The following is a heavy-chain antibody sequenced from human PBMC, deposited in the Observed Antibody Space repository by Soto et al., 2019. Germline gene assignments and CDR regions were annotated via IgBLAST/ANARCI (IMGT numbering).Heavy chain of an antibody. Sequence: SGPTLVHPTQTLTLTCFFSGFSLRTSGVGVGWIRQPPGKALERLGFIYWNDDKRYSPSLKSRLTITKDTSKNQVVLTMTNMDPVDTATYYCAKSGSSGWYGWFDPWGQGTLVTESS. D-gene: IGHD6-19*01. CDR1: GFSLRTSGVG. V-gene: IGHV2-5*01. J-gene: IGHJ5*02. CDR2: IYWNDDK. CDR3: AKSGSSGWYGWFDP.